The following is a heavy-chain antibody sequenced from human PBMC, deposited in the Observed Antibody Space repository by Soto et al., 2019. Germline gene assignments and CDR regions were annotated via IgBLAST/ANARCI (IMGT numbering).Heavy chain of an antibody. V-gene: IGHV3-23*01. D-gene: IGHD6-19*01. CDR1: GFTFSSYA. J-gene: IGHJ4*02. Sequence: GGSLRLSCAASGFTFSSYAMSWVRQAPGKGVEWVSAIRCSGGNTYYADSVRGRFTISRDNSKSTLYLQMNSLRAEDTATYYCARDSGYSSAWDHDYWGQGTLVTVSS. CDR2: IRCSGGNT. CDR3: ARDSGYSSAWDHDY.